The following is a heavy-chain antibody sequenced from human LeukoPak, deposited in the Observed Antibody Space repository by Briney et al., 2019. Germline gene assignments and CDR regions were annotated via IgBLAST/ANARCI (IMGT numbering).Heavy chain of an antibody. J-gene: IGHJ5*02. D-gene: IGHD1-1*01. CDR2: ISSDGSST. V-gene: IGHV3-74*01. CDR3: ARAIGSGMGSYWFDP. CDR1: GFAFTTYC. Sequence: PGGSLRLSCAASGFAFTTYCMHWVRQAPGKGLVWVSRISSDGSSTSYADSVKGRFTISRDSAKNTLYLQMSSLRADDTAVYYCARAIGSGMGSYWFDPWGRGTLVTVSS.